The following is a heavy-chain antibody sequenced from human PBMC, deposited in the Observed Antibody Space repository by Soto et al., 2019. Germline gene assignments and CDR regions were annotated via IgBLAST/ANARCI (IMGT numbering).Heavy chain of an antibody. CDR3: ARVIGEYSSSWYSYYYYGMDV. CDR1: GFTFSDHY. CDR2: TRNKANSYTT. J-gene: IGHJ6*02. Sequence: EVQLVESGGGLVQPGGSLRLSCAASGFTFSDHYMDWVRQAPGKGLEWVGRTRNKANSYTTEYAASVKGRFTISRDDSKNSLYLQINSLKTEDTAVYYCARVIGEYSSSWYSYYYYGMDVWGQGTTVTVSS. D-gene: IGHD6-13*01. V-gene: IGHV3-72*01.